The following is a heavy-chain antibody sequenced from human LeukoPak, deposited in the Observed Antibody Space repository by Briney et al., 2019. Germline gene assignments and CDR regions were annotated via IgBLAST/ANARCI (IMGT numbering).Heavy chain of an antibody. V-gene: IGHV7-4-1*02. CDR3: ARFHRGYYYYYMDV. Sequence: GASVKVSCKASGYTFTSYAMNWGRQAPGQGLEWMGWINTNTGNPTYAQGFTGRFVFSLDTSVSTAYLQISSLKAEDTAVYYCARFHRGYYYYYMDVWGKGTTVTVSS. J-gene: IGHJ6*03. CDR1: GYTFTSYA. CDR2: INTNTGNP. D-gene: IGHD1-14*01.